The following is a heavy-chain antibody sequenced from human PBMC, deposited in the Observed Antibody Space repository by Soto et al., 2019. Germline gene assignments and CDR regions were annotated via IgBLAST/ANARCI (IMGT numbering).Heavy chain of an antibody. V-gene: IGHV1-69*13. D-gene: IGHD6-13*01. Sequence: GASVKGSCKASGGTFSSYAISWVRQAPGQGLEWMGGIIPIFGTANYAQKFQGRVTITADESTSTAYMELSSLRSEDTAVYYCAMSQISSSWYIGYYFDYWGQGTLVTVSS. J-gene: IGHJ4*02. CDR1: GGTFSSYA. CDR3: AMSQISSSWYIGYYFDY. CDR2: IIPIFGTA.